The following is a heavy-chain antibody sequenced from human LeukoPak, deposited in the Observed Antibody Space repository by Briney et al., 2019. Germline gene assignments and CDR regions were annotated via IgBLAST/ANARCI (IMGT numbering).Heavy chain of an antibody. CDR3: ARRGLGVAGLDAFDI. Sequence: GRSLRLSCAASGFTLSSYSMNWVRQAPGKGLEWVSYFSSYSSTKYYADSVKGRFIISRDNAKNSLYLQMNSLRAEDTAVYYCARRGLGVAGLDAFDIWGQGTMVTVSS. D-gene: IGHD6-19*01. CDR1: GFTLSSYS. CDR2: FSSYSSTK. J-gene: IGHJ3*02. V-gene: IGHV3-48*01.